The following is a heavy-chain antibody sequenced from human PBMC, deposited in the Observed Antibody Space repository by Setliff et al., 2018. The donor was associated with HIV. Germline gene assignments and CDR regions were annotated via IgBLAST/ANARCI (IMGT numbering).Heavy chain of an antibody. CDR2: ILPIYGTA. CDR1: GDIFSRYG. J-gene: IGHJ3*02. Sequence: SVKVSCKASGDIFSRYGISWVRQAPGQGLEWMGGILPIYGTANSAQKFQGRVTITADESTSTAYMVLSTLGSEDTAVYFWARDGGYIGHQWFGDAFDIWGQGTMVTVSS. D-gene: IGHD5-12*01. CDR3: ARDGGYIGHQWFGDAFDI. V-gene: IGHV1-69*13.